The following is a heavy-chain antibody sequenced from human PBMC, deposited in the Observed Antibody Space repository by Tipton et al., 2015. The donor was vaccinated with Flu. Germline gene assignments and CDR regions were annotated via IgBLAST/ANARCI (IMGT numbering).Heavy chain of an antibody. CDR3: ARLKYGGSYMWYFDL. CDR2: IYTTGST. D-gene: IGHD1-26*01. V-gene: IGHV4-61*02. J-gene: IGHJ2*01. CDR1: GGSISSGSYY. Sequence: TLSLTCTVSGGSISSGSYYWSWIRQPAGKGLEWIGRIYTTGSTNYNPSLKSRVTISADTSKNKFSLELRSVTAADTAVYYCARLKYGGSYMWYFDLWGRGTLVTVSS.